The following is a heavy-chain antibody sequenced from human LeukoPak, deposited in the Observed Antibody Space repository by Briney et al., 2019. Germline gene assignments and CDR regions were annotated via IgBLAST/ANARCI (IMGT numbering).Heavy chain of an antibody. V-gene: IGHV3-30*01. CDR3: AGDSIWFGESTYYYYYYMDV. J-gene: IGHJ6*03. CDR2: ISYDGSNK. Sequence: GGSLRLSCAASGFTFSSYAMHWVRQAPGKGLEWVAVISYDGSNKYYADSVKGRFTISRDNSKNTLYLQMNSLRAEDTAVYYCAGDSIWFGESTYYYYYYMDVWGKGTTVTVSS. D-gene: IGHD3-10*01. CDR1: GFTFSSYA.